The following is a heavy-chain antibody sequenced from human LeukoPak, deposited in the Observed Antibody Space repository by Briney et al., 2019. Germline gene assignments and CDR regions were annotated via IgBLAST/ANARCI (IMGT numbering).Heavy chain of an antibody. CDR3: ARLGDYVWGSLDY. J-gene: IGHJ4*02. CDR1: GFTFSSYW. Sequence: GGSLRLSCAASGFTFSSYWMSWVRQAPGKGLEWVANRKQDGSEKYYVDSVKGRFTISRDNAKNSLYLQMNSLRAEDTAVYYCARLGDYVWGSLDYWGQGTLVTVSS. D-gene: IGHD3-16*01. V-gene: IGHV3-7*04. CDR2: RKQDGSEK.